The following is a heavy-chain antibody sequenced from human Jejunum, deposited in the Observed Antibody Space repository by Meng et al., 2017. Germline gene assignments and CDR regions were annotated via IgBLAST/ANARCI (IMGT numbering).Heavy chain of an antibody. CDR2: IRGSGDTT. Sequence: GESLKISCAASGFTLSSYAMTWVRQASGKGLEWVSAIRGSGDTTYYAGSVTGRFTISRDISKNTLYLQMSSLRAEDTAVYYCAKLPGVAVTGDFDYWGQGTLVTVSS. CDR1: GFTLSSYA. D-gene: IGHD6-19*01. CDR3: AKLPGVAVTGDFDY. J-gene: IGHJ4*02. V-gene: IGHV3-23*01.